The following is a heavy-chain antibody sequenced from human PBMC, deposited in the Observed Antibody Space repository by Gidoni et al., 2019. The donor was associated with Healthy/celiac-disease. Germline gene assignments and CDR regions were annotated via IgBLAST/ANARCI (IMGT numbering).Heavy chain of an antibody. CDR3: ATFPGIAAAGADAFDI. J-gene: IGHJ3*02. CDR2: SSSSSSYI. Sequence: EVQLVESGGGLVKPGGSLSLSCEAFGFTFSDYSMNWVRQAPGKGLEWVSSSSSSSSYIYYADSVKGRFTISRDNAKNSLYLQMNSLRAEDTAVYYCATFPGIAAAGADAFDIWGQGTMVTVSS. D-gene: IGHD6-13*01. CDR1: GFTFSDYS. V-gene: IGHV3-21*01.